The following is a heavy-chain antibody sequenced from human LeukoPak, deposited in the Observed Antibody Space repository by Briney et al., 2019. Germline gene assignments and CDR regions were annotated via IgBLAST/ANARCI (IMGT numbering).Heavy chain of an antibody. D-gene: IGHD6-19*01. V-gene: IGHV6-1*01. CDR3: ARVVVAVAADYYYYYYMDV. CDR2: TYYRSKLYN. Sequence: SQTLSLTCAISGDSVSSNSAAWNWLRQSPSRGLEWLGRTYYRSKLYNDYAVSVKSLITINTDTYKNKFSLQLNSVTPEDTAVYYCARVVVAVAADYYYYYYMDVWGKGTTVTVSS. CDR1: GDSVSSNSAA. J-gene: IGHJ6*03.